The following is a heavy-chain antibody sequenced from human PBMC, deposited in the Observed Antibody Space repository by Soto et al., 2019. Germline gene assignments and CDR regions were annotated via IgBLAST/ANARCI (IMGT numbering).Heavy chain of an antibody. CDR2: IYYSGST. Sequence: QLQLQESGPGLVKPSETLSLTCTVSGGSISSSSYYWGWIRQPPGKGLEWIGSIYYSGSTYSNPTLKSRVFTPVDTSKNHFSLKLSSLTVAGTAVYYCARRPIVLPSATYFDYWGQGTLVTVSS. CDR1: GGSISSSSYY. J-gene: IGHJ4*02. D-gene: IGHD2-2*01. V-gene: IGHV4-39*01. CDR3: ARRPIVLPSATYFDY.